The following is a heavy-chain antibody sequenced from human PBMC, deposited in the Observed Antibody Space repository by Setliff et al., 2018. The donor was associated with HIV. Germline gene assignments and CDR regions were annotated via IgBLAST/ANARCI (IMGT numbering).Heavy chain of an antibody. D-gene: IGHD2-2*01. CDR1: GYTFTSDY. V-gene: IGHV1-46*01. Sequence: ASVKVSCKASGYTFTSDYIHWVRPAPGQGLEWMGVIHPSGGSTNYAQKFQGRVTITADESTSTAYMELSSLRSEDTAVYYCARDFGGYCSSMSCPGLFDPWGQGTLVTVSS. J-gene: IGHJ5*02. CDR2: IHPSGGST. CDR3: ARDFGGYCSSMSCPGLFDP.